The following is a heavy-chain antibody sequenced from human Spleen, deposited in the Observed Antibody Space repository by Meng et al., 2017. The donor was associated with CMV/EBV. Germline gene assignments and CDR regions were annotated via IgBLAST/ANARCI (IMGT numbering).Heavy chain of an antibody. D-gene: IGHD2-8*01. CDR1: GYSFTSYW. CDR2: IYPGDSDT. V-gene: IGHV5-51*01. Sequence: GGSLRLSCKGSGYSFTSYWIGWVRQMPGKGLEWMGIIYPGDSDTRYSPSFQGQVTISADKSISTAYLQWSSLKASDTAMYYCARLGGGTNGYYGMDVWGQGTTVTVSS. CDR3: ARLGGGTNGYYGMDV. J-gene: IGHJ6*02.